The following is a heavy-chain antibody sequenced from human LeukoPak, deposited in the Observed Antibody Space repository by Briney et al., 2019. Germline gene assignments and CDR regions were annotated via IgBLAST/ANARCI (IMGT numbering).Heavy chain of an antibody. CDR1: GGSFSGYY. D-gene: IGHD6-13*01. CDR2: INHRGST. CDR3: AIRVNARHYSSNWLLGGAFDI. V-gene: IGHV4-34*01. Sequence: SETLSLTCAVYGGSFSGYYWSWIRQPPGKGLEWIGEINHRGSTNYNPSLKSRVTVSVDTSKNQFSLKLSSVTAADTAVYYCAIRVNARHYSSNWLLGGAFDIWGQGTMVTVSS. J-gene: IGHJ3*02.